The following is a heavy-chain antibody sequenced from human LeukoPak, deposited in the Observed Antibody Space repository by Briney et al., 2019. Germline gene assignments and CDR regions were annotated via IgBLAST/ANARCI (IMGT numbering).Heavy chain of an antibody. CDR1: GASISSYY. D-gene: IGHD3-10*01. J-gene: IGHJ4*02. CDR2: ISYSGST. CDR3: ARHPELYFFDN. V-gene: IGHV4-59*08. Sequence: PSETLSLTCTVSGASISSYYWSWIRQPPGKGLEWIGYISYSGSTNYNPSLKSRVTISADTSKNQVSLTLSSVTAADTAVYYCARHPELYFFDNWGQGTLVTVSS.